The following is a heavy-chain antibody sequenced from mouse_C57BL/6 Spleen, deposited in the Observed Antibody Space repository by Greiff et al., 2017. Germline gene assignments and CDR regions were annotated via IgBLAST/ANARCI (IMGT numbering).Heavy chain of an antibody. J-gene: IGHJ2*01. CDR2: IYPGSGNT. CDR1: GYSFTSYY. CDR3: ARSLGNDGYFDY. Sequence: QVQLQQSGPELVKPGASVKISCKASGYSFTSYYIHWVKQRPGQGLEWIGWIYPGSGNTKYNEKFKGKATLTADTSSSTAYMQLSSLTSEDSAVYYCARSLGNDGYFDYWGQGTTLTVSS. V-gene: IGHV1-66*01. D-gene: IGHD2-3*01.